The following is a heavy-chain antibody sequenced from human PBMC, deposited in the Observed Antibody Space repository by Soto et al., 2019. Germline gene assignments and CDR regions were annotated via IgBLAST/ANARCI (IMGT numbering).Heavy chain of an antibody. CDR1: WFSPSTSGMC. CDR3: ARIPHYSDTYYMDS. J-gene: IGHJ4*02. D-gene: IGHD3-10*01. V-gene: IGHV2-70*11. Sequence: SCPTLVKPTQTPTLTCPFSWFSPSTSGMCVSWIRPPPGKALEWLARIDWDDDKYYSTSLKTRLTISEDTSKNQVVLTMTNMDPVDTATYYCARIPHYSDTYYMDSWGQGTLVTVSS. CDR2: IDWDDDK.